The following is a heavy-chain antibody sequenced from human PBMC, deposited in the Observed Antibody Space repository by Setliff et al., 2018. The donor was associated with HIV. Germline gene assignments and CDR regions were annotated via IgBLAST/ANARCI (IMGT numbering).Heavy chain of an antibody. J-gene: IGHJ4*02. D-gene: IGHD3-10*01. CDR3: ASSEVNTMVQMAVMLLDY. V-gene: IGHV1-18*01. Sequence: VSVKVSCKASGDTFATHDLHWVRQVPGQGLEWMGWISAYNGNTNFAHNPQGGVTMTADTSTTTAYMELSSLRSEDTAVYYCASSEVNTMVQMAVMLLDYWGQGTLVTVSS. CDR1: GDTFATHD. CDR2: ISAYNGNT.